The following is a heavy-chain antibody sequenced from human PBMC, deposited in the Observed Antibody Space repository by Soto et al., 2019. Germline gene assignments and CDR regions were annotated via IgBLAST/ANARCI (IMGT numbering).Heavy chain of an antibody. CDR2: ISAHNGNT. V-gene: IGHV1-18*01. J-gene: IGHJ4*02. CDR3: ARGRYGDY. D-gene: IGHD1-1*01. CDR1: GYGFTTYG. Sequence: QVRLVQSGDEEKKPGASVKVSCKGSGYGFTTYGITWVRQAPGQGLEWMAWISAHNGNTNYAQKLQGRVTVTRDTSTSTAYMELRSLRSDDTAVYYCARGRYGDYWGQGALVTVSS.